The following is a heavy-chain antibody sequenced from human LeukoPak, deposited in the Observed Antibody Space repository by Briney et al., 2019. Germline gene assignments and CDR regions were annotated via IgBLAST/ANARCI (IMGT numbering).Heavy chain of an antibody. CDR2: IKTDGSTT. CDR3: AREEYWANNY. CDR1: GFIFSGYW. D-gene: IGHD2/OR15-2a*01. J-gene: IGHJ4*02. Sequence: GGSLRLSCAGSGFIFSGYWMHWVRQAPGKGLVWVSRIKTDGSTTYYADSVKGRFTISRDNAKNSLYLQMNSLRAEDTAVYYCAREEYWANNYWGQGTLVTVSS. V-gene: IGHV3-74*01.